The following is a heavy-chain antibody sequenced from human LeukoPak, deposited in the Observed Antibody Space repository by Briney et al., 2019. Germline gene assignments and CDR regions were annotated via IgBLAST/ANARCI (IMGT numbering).Heavy chain of an antibody. J-gene: IGHJ3*02. Sequence: PSETLSLTCTVSGGSISSYYWSWIRQPPGKGLEWIGYIYYSGSTNYNPPLKSRVTISVDTSKNQFSLKLSSVTAADTAVYYCARVYGDYADAFDIWGQGTMVTVSS. CDR3: ARVYGDYADAFDI. CDR2: IYYSGST. CDR1: GGSISSYY. V-gene: IGHV4-59*01. D-gene: IGHD4-17*01.